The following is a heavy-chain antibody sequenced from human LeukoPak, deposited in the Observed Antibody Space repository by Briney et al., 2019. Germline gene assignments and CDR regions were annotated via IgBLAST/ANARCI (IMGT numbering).Heavy chain of an antibody. D-gene: IGHD2-2*01. CDR2: ISTSRRYI. CDR3: ATADSSSSTCYLRRSWLDP. Sequence: PGGSLRLSCAASVFTLSKYDMNCVRQAPGKGLEWGSSISTSRRYIYYKESVRGRFTISRDDTKKSLYLEMNSLRAEDTHVYYCATADSSSSTCYLRRSWLDPWGQGTLVTVSS. V-gene: IGHV3-21*01. CDR1: VFTLSKYD. J-gene: IGHJ5*02.